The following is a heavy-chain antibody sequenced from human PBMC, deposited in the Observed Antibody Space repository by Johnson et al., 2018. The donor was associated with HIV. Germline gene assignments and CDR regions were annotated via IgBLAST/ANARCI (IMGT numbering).Heavy chain of an antibody. CDR2: ISYDGRNK. V-gene: IGHV3-30*19. CDR3: ATGLHIVVEGDAFDI. J-gene: IGHJ3*02. D-gene: IGHD2-21*01. Sequence: QVQLVESGGGVVQPGGSLRLSCAASGFTFSSYGMHWVRQAPGKGLEWVAVISYDGRNKYYADSVKGRFTISRDNSKNTLYLQMNSLRAEDTAVYYCATGLHIVVEGDAFDIWGQGTGVTVSS. CDR1: GFTFSSYG.